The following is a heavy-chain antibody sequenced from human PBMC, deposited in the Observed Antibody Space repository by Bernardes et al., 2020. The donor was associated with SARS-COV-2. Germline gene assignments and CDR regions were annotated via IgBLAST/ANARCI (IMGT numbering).Heavy chain of an antibody. CDR2: IYYSGST. V-gene: IGHV4-39*07. CDR1: GGSINSSNYN. D-gene: IGHD3-22*01. J-gene: IGHJ4*02. CDR3: AKGRDSGYLVPFDY. Sequence: SETLSLTCTVSGGSINSSNYNWGWIRQPPGKGLEWIGNIYYSGSTVFYAGSVKGRFTISRDTSKSTLYLQMNSLRAEDTAVYYCAKGRDSGYLVPFDYWGQGTLVTVSS.